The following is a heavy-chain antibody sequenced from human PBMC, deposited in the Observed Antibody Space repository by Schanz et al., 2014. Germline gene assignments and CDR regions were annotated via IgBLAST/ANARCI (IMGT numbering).Heavy chain of an antibody. CDR3: ARARYTGYDCSGY. Sequence: QVQLVQSGPAVKKPGASMKVSCLASGYSFTEYFLHWVRQAPGQGIEWMGWINPNSGETNYEQKFRGRVTLTSYTSISTALMELSGLTSDDTATYFCARARYTGYDCSGYWGQGTLLIVSS. D-gene: IGHD5-12*01. CDR1: GYSFTEYF. V-gene: IGHV1-2*02. CDR2: INPNSGET. J-gene: IGHJ4*02.